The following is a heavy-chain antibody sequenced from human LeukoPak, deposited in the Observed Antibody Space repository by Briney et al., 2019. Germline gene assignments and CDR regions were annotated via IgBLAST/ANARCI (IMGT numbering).Heavy chain of an antibody. J-gene: IGHJ4*02. CDR2: ISSSSSDI. CDR1: GFTFSAFS. V-gene: IGHV3-21*01. CDR3: ATGYTSGTRIDY. Sequence: GGSLRLSCAASGFTFSAFSMNWVRQAPGKGLEWVSAISSSSSDIYYTDSVKGRFTISRDNANNFLYLQVSSLRAEDTAVYYCATGYTSGTRIDYWGQGTLVSVSS. D-gene: IGHD6-19*01.